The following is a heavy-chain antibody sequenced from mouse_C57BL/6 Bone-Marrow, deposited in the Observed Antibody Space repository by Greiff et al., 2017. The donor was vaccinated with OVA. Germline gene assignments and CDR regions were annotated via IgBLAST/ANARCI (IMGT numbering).Heavy chain of an antibody. J-gene: IGHJ3*01. D-gene: IGHD2-4*01. CDR1: GYTFTSYT. CDR3: AHYDYDVGWFAY. V-gene: IGHV1-4*01. CDR2: INPSGGYT. Sequence: QVLLKQSGAELARPGASVKMSCTASGYTFTSYTMHWVQQRPGQGLEWIGTINPSGGYTYYNEKFKDKATLTADKSSSTAYMQLSSLTSEDSAVYYCAHYDYDVGWFAYWGQGTLVTVSA.